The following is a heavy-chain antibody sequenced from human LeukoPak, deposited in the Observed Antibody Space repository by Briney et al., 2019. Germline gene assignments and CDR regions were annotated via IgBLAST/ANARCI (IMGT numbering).Heavy chain of an antibody. CDR1: GVTFSRSL. J-gene: IGHJ4*02. V-gene: IGHV3-7*03. CDR2: ISPDGSTK. CDR3: ATGASGSCDF. Sequence: GGSLRLSCAASGVTFSRSLMSWVRQPPGKGLEWVANISPDGSTKYHMDSVKGRFTISRDNAKDSLYLEMSRLRDDDTAMYYCATGASGSCDFGGQGTLVTVSS. D-gene: IGHD6-13*01.